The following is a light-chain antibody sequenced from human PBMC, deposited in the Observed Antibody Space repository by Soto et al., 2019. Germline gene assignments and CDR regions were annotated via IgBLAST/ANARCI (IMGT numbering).Light chain of an antibody. V-gene: IGKV3-20*01. Sequence: EIVLTQSPGTLSLSPGERATLSCRASQSVSSSYLAWYQQKPGQAPRLLIYGASSRATGIPDRFSGSGSRTDFTLTISRLEPEDFAVYYCQLYGSSPLTFGGGPKVEIK. CDR1: QSVSSSY. CDR2: GAS. J-gene: IGKJ4*01. CDR3: QLYGSSPLT.